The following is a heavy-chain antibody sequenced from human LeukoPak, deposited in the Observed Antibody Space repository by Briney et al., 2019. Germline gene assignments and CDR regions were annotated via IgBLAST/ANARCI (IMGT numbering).Heavy chain of an antibody. CDR1: GFTFSDYY. Sequence: GGSLRLSCAASGFTFSDYYMRWIRQAPGKGLEWVSYISSSSSYTNYADSVKGRFTISRDNAKNSLYLQMNSLRAEDTAVYYCARYPDYTGTLFDYWGQGTLVTVSS. J-gene: IGHJ4*02. CDR2: ISSSSSYT. V-gene: IGHV3-11*03. CDR3: ARYPDYTGTLFDY. D-gene: IGHD4-11*01.